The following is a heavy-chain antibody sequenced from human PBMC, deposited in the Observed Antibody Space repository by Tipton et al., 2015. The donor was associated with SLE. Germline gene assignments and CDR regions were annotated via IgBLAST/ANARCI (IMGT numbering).Heavy chain of an antibody. V-gene: IGHV4-39*07. J-gene: IGHJ1*01. CDR3: ASVNYYDSSGPYHFQH. D-gene: IGHD3-22*01. CDR2: IYYSGST. CDR1: GGSISSSSYY. Sequence: TLSLTCTVSGGSISSSSYYWGWIRQPPGKGLEWIGSIYYSGSTNYNPSLKSRVTISVDTSKNQFSLKLSSVTAADTAVYYCASVNYYDSSGPYHFQHWGQGTLVTVSS.